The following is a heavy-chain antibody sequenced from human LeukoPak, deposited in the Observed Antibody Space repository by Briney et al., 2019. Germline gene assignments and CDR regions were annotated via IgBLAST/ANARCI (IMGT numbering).Heavy chain of an antibody. CDR1: GGTFSSYA. CDR3: ARGEAEMATIDY. CDR2: IIPIFGTA. D-gene: IGHD5-24*01. Sequence: LVKVSCKASGGTFSSYAISWVRQAPGQGLEWIGGIIPIFGTANYAQKFQGKVTITTDESTSTAYMELSSLRSEDTAVYYCARGEAEMATIDYWGQGSLVTVSS. J-gene: IGHJ4*02. V-gene: IGHV1-69*05.